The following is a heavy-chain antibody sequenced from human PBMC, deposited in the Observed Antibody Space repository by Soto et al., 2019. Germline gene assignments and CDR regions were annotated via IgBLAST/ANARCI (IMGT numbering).Heavy chain of an antibody. CDR2: INHSGST. J-gene: IGHJ4*02. CDR1: GGSFSGYY. V-gene: IGHV4-34*01. CDR3: ARSNDSSGPNDY. D-gene: IGHD3-22*01. Sequence: SSETLSLTCAVYGGSFSGYYWSWIRQPPGKGLEWIGEINHSGSTNYNPSLKSRVTISVDTSKNQFSLKLSSVTAADTAVYYCARSNDSSGPNDYWGQGTLVTVSS.